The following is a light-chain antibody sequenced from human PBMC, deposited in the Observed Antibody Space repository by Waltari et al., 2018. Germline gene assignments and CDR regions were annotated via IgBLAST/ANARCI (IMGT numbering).Light chain of an antibody. V-gene: IGKV3-20*01. CDR3: QKYGTLPAT. Sequence: ELVLTQSPGPLSLSPGERATLSCTASQSVSRWLAWYQQKPGQAPRLLIYDASSRATGIPDRFSGSGSGTDFSLTISRLEPEDFAVYYCQKYGTLPATFGQGTKVEIK. CDR2: DAS. CDR1: QSVSRW. J-gene: IGKJ1*01.